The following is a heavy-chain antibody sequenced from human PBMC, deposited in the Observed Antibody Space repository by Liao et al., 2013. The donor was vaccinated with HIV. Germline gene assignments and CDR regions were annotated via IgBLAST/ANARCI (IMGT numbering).Heavy chain of an antibody. D-gene: IGHD2/OR15-2a*01. CDR1: DGSFSGYY. CDR3: ARGRRFLLY. J-gene: IGHJ4*02. CDR2: IYTSGST. V-gene: IGHV4-59*10. Sequence: QVQLQQWGAGLLKPSETLSLTCAVYDGSFSGYYWSWIRQPAGKGLEWIGRIYTSGSTNYNPSLKSRVTISVDTSKNQFSLKLSSVTAADTAVYYCARGRRFLLYWGQGTPGHRLL.